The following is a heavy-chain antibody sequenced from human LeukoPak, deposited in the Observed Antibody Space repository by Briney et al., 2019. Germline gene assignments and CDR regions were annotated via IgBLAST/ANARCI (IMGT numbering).Heavy chain of an antibody. CDR2: IRYDGSNK. V-gene: IGHV3-30*02. D-gene: IGHD4-17*01. CDR1: GFTFSSYG. Sequence: GRSLRLSCAASGFTFSSYGMHWVRQAPGKGLEWVAFIRYDGSNKYYADSVKGRFTISRDNSKNTLYLQMNSLRAEDTAVYYCAKSWSTVTAFDYWGQGTLVTVSS. J-gene: IGHJ4*02. CDR3: AKSWSTVTAFDY.